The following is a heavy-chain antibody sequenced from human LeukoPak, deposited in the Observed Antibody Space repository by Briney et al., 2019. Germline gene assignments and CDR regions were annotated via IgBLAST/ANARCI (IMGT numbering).Heavy chain of an antibody. D-gene: IGHD1-26*01. CDR3: ARGRSNYYGMDV. Sequence: SQTLSLTCSVSDGSINSYYWNWIRRPPGKGLEWIGYIYYNGNTNYSPSLKSRVTMSVDTSKNLFSLKVSSVTAADTAVYYCARGRSNYYGMDVWGQGTTVTVSS. V-gene: IGHV4-59*01. CDR2: IYYNGNT. CDR1: DGSINSYY. J-gene: IGHJ6*02.